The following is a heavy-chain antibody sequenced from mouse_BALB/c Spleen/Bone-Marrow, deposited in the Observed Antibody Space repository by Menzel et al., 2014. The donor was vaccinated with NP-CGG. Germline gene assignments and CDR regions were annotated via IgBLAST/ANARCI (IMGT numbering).Heavy chain of an antibody. V-gene: IGHV2-5-1*01. CDR2: IWRGGST. Sequence: VQLQQSGPSLVQPSQSLSITCTVSGFSLTSYGVHWVRQSPGKGLEWLGVIWRGGSTDYNAAFMPRLSITKDNSKSQVFFKMNSLQADDTAIYYCAKNGGYDGWFAYWGQGTLVTVSA. CDR1: GFSLTSYG. CDR3: AKNGGYDGWFAY. J-gene: IGHJ3*01. D-gene: IGHD2-14*01.